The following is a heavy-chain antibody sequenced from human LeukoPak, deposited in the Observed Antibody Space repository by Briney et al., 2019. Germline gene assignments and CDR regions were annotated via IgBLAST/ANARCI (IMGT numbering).Heavy chain of an antibody. J-gene: IGHJ4*02. CDR1: GGSISSSSYY. Sequence: SETLSLTCTVSGGSISSSSYYWGWIRQPPGKGLEWIGSIYYSGSTYYNPSLKSRVTISVDTSKNQFSLKLSSVTAADTAVYYCARHDYGDYVFDYWGQGTLVTVSS. CDR2: IYYSGST. V-gene: IGHV4-39*01. CDR3: ARHDYGDYVFDY. D-gene: IGHD4-17*01.